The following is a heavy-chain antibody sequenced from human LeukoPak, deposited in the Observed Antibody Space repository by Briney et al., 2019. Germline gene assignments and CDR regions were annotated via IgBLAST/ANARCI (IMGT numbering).Heavy chain of an antibody. V-gene: IGHV4-59*01. CDR3: ARDNMIVGSAFDL. J-gene: IGHJ3*01. CDR1: GGSISSYY. Sequence: SETLSLTCTVSGGSISSYYWSWIRQPPGKGLEGIGYIYYSGSANYNPSLRSRVTISVDASKNELSLKLSSVTAADTAVYYCARDNMIVGSAFDLWGQGTMVTVSS. CDR2: IYYSGSA. D-gene: IGHD3-22*01.